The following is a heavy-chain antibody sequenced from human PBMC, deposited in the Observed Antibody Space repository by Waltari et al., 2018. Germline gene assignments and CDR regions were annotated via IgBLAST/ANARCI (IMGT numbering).Heavy chain of an antibody. Sequence: QVQLQQWGAGLLKPSETLSLTCAVYGGSFSGHYWSWIRQPPGTGLEWIGEISDRGSTKYNPSLKSRVTISGDTSKNQFSLKVSSVTAADMAVYYCARAPSGTIEYFQHWGQGTLVTVSS. D-gene: IGHD1-26*01. CDR3: ARAPSGTIEYFQH. V-gene: IGHV4-34*01. CDR1: GGSFSGHY. J-gene: IGHJ1*01. CDR2: ISDRGST.